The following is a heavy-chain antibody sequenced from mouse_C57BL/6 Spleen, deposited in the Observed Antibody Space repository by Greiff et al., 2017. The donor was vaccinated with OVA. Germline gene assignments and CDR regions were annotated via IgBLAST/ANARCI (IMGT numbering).Heavy chain of an antibody. CDR2: IWSGGST. D-gene: IGHD2-4*01. V-gene: IGHV2-2*01. Sequence: VKLMESGPGLVQPSQSLSITCTVSGFSLTSSGVHWVRQSPGKGLEWLGVIWSGGSTDYNAAFISRLSISKDNSKSQVFFKMNSLQADDTAIYYCARYDYDAYWYFDVWGTGTTVTVSS. CDR3: ARYDYDAYWYFDV. J-gene: IGHJ1*03. CDR1: GFSLTSSG.